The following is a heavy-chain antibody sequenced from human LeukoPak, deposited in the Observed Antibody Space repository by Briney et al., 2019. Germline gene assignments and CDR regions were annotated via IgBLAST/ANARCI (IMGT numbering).Heavy chain of an antibody. CDR3: ARGDYGDYLLLDFDY. D-gene: IGHD4-17*01. V-gene: IGHV3-74*01. Sequence: GGSLRLSCAASGFTFSSYWMHWVRQAPGEGLVWVSRINSDGSSTSYADSVKGRFTISRDNAKNTLYLQMNSLRAEDTAVYYCARGDYGDYLLLDFDYWGQGTLVTVSS. CDR2: INSDGSST. J-gene: IGHJ4*02. CDR1: GFTFSSYW.